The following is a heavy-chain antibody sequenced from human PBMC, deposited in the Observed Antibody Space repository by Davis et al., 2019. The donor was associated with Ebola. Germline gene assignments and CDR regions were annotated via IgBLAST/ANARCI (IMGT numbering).Heavy chain of an antibody. CDR1: GFTFDDYA. D-gene: IGHD6-13*01. CDR3: AKDVYSSSFEFDP. Sequence: PGGSLRLSCAASGFTFDDYAMHWVRQAPGKGLEWVSGISWNSGSIGYADSVKGRFTISRDNAKNSLYLQMNSLRAEDTALYYCAKDVYSSSFEFDPWGQGTLVTVSS. CDR2: ISWNSGSI. V-gene: IGHV3-9*01. J-gene: IGHJ5*02.